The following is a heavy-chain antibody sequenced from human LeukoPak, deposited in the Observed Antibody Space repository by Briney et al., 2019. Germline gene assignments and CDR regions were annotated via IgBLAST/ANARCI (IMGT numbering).Heavy chain of an antibody. Sequence: SVKVSCRASGGTFSSYAISWVRQAPGRGLEWMGRIIPILGIANYAQKFQGRVTITAGKSTSTAYMELSSLRSEDTAVYYCARESVQWFGSKTVNWFDPWGQGTLVTVSS. CDR3: ARESVQWFGSKTVNWFDP. CDR1: GGTFSSYA. CDR2: IIPILGIA. J-gene: IGHJ5*02. D-gene: IGHD3-10*01. V-gene: IGHV1-69*04.